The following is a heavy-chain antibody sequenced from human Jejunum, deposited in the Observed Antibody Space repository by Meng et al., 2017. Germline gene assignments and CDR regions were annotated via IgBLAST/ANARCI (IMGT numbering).Heavy chain of an antibody. D-gene: IGHD4-11*01. V-gene: IGHV4-30-4*01. CDR1: GGSITSNDYY. CDR2: IQYSGTT. Sequence: QVQLQQSGPGLVKPLQTLSLTCTVSGGSITSNDYYCSWIRQPPGKGLEWIGFIQYSGTTYYSPSLKSRVTISTDTSQKQCSLEVSSVTAADSAVYYCARGNYFSSHDYWGQGTLVTVSS. CDR3: ARGNYFSSHDY. J-gene: IGHJ4*02.